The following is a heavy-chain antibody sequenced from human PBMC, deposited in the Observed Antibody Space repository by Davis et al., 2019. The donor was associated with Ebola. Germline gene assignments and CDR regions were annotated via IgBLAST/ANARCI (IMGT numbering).Heavy chain of an antibody. J-gene: IGHJ5*02. CDR1: GGTFSRHA. CDR2: IIPIFGTP. V-gene: IGHV1-69*13. CDR3: ASLTSRVPWWFDP. Sequence: SVKVTCKAAGGTFSRHAISWVRQPPGQGLEWMGGIIPIFGTPNYAQKFQGRVTITADESSSTAYMELSSLRSEDTSVYYCASLTSRVPWWFDPWGQGTLVTVSS. D-gene: IGHD2-8*01.